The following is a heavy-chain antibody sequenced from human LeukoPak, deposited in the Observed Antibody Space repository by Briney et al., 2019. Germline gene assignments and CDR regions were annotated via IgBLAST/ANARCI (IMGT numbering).Heavy chain of an antibody. CDR2: IYYSGST. CDR1: GGSISGGGYY. J-gene: IGHJ6*02. V-gene: IGHV4-30-4*08. Sequence: SETLSLTCTVSGGSISGGGYYWSWIRQHPGKGLEWIGYIYYSGSTYYNPSLKSRVTISVDTSKNQFSLKLSSVTAADTAVYYCARDRHPLGYYGMDVWGQGTTVTVSS. D-gene: IGHD7-27*01. CDR3: ARDRHPLGYYGMDV.